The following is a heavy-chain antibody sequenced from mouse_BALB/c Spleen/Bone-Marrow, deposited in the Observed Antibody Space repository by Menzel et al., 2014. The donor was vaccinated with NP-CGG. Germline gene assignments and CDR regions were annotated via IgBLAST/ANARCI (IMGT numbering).Heavy chain of an antibody. CDR1: SYTFTDYW. Sequence: QVQLKESGAELVMPGASVKMSCKASSYTFTDYWMHWVKQRPGQGLEWIGAIDTSDSYTTYNQNFKDKATLTVDESSSTAYMQFSSLTSEDSAVYYCARRYGHYWYFDVWGAGTTVTVSS. CDR3: ARRYGHYWYFDV. V-gene: IGHV1-69*01. J-gene: IGHJ1*01. CDR2: IDTSDSYT. D-gene: IGHD2-10*02.